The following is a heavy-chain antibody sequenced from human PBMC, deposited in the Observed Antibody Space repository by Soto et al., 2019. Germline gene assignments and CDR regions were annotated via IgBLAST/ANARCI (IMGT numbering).Heavy chain of an antibody. Sequence: GGSLRLSCAASGFTFSSYAMSWVRQAPGKGLEWVSAISGSGGSTYYADSVKGRFTISRDNSKNTLYLQMNSLRAEDTAVYYCAKLAYYDFWSGYSNWFDYWGHGTLVTVSS. CDR1: GFTFSSYA. J-gene: IGHJ5*01. CDR3: AKLAYYDFWSGYSNWFDY. D-gene: IGHD3-3*01. V-gene: IGHV3-23*01. CDR2: ISGSGGST.